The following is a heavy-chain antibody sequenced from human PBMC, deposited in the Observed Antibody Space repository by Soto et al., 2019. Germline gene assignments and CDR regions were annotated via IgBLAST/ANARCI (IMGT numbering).Heavy chain of an antibody. CDR3: ARGGVDVVATSAFDY. Sequence: QVQLVQSGAEVKKPGSSVKVSCKASGATYSNSAISGVRQAPGQGLEWMGGINPILGIPDYAHKFQGRVTITADESTNTVYMDLGSLRSEDTALYFCARGGVDVVATSAFDYWGQGTLVTVSS. D-gene: IGHD5-12*01. V-gene: IGHV1-69*10. CDR1: GATYSNSA. CDR2: INPILGIP. J-gene: IGHJ4*02.